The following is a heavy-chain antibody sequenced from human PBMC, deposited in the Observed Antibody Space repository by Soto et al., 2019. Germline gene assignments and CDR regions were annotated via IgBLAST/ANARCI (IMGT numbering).Heavy chain of an antibody. J-gene: IGHJ4*02. CDR3: ARLSSYYYDSSGNNLDY. Sequence: PGESLKISCKGSGYSFTNYWIGWVRQMPGKGLEWMGIISPGDSDIRYIPSFQGQVTIPADKSISTAYLQWSSLKASDTATYYCARLSSYYYDSSGNNLDYWGQGTLVTVSS. D-gene: IGHD3-22*01. V-gene: IGHV5-51*01. CDR2: ISPGDSDI. CDR1: GYSFTNYW.